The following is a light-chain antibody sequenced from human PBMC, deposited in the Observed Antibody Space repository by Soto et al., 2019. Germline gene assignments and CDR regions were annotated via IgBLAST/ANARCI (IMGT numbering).Light chain of an antibody. CDR1: QGISNS. CDR2: GAS. Sequence: DIQMTQSPSAMSASLGDRVTITCRASQGISNSLAWFQQKPGRVPKRLIYGASTLQSWAPSRFSGSASGAAFTLTISSLQPEDFATYYCQQLRMYPSTFGGGTKVDIK. J-gene: IGKJ4*01. CDR3: QQLRMYPST. V-gene: IGKV1-17*03.